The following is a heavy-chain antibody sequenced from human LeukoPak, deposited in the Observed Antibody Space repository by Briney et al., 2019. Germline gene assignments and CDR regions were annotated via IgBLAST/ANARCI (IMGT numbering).Heavy chain of an antibody. CDR2: INHSGST. CDR1: GGSFSGYY. Sequence: SETLSLTCAVYGGSFSGYYWSWLRQPPGKGLEWIGEINHSGSTNYNPSLKSRVTISVDTSKNQFSLKLSSVTAADTAVYYCARVKGSGSYQLWGQGTLVTVSS. V-gene: IGHV4-34*01. J-gene: IGHJ4*02. D-gene: IGHD3-10*01. CDR3: ARVKGSGSYQL.